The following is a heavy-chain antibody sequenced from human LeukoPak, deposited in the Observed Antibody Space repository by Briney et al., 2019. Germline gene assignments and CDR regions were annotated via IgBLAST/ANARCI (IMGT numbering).Heavy chain of an antibody. Sequence: GGSLRLSCVASGFTFANYAMGWLRQAPGRRPEWVSSLTDSGGTTYYVDSVKGRFAISRDNSKNTLYLHMNSLRAEDTAVYYCAKKRDASDIWGQGTVVTVSS. D-gene: IGHD5-24*01. V-gene: IGHV3-23*01. CDR2: LTDSGGTT. CDR3: AKKRDASDI. CDR1: GFTFANYA. J-gene: IGHJ3*02.